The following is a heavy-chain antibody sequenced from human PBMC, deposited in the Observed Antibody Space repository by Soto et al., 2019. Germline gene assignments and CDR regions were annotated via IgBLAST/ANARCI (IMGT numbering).Heavy chain of an antibody. CDR1: GGTFSSYA. CDR2: IIPIFDTA. CDR3: ARHDCISSSCYYYYYYGMDV. V-gene: IGHV1-69*13. J-gene: IGHJ6*02. D-gene: IGHD2-2*01. Sequence: AASVKVSCKASGGTFSSYAISWVRQAPGQGLEWMGGIIPIFDTANYAQNFQGRVTITADEYTSTAYMELSSLRSEDTAVYYCARHDCISSSCYYYYYYGMDVWG.